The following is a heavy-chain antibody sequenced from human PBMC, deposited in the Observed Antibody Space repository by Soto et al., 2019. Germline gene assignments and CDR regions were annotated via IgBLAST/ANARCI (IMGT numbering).Heavy chain of an antibody. D-gene: IGHD7-27*01. CDR2: IYYNGNT. V-gene: IGHV4-59*11. Sequence: QVQLQESGPGLVKPSETLSLTCTVSGGSISNHYWSWIRQPPGKGLEWIGYIYYNGNTNYNPSLKSRVTMSVDTSKNPFSLTLSSVTAADTAVYYCARSNWYSEYWGQGTLVTVSS. CDR3: ARSNWYSEY. J-gene: IGHJ4*02. CDR1: GGSISNHY.